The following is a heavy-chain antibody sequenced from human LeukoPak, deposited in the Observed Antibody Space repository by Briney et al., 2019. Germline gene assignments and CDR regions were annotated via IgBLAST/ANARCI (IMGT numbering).Heavy chain of an antibody. J-gene: IGHJ4*02. CDR1: GGSISSSNW. CDR2: IYHSRST. V-gene: IGHV4-4*02. CDR3: ARSPRFGDFWSGYDY. D-gene: IGHD3-3*01. Sequence: PSETLFLTCAVSGGSISSSNWWSWVRQPPGKGLEWNGEIYHSRSTNSNPSLKSRVTIAVDKSKNQFSLKLSSATAADTAVYYCARSPRFGDFWSGYDYWGQGTLVTVSS.